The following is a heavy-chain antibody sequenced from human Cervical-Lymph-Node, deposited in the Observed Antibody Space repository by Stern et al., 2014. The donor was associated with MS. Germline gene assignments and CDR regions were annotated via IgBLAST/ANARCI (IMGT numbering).Heavy chain of an antibody. J-gene: IGHJ4*02. CDR1: GYKFLNYW. V-gene: IGHV5-51*01. Sequence: VQLVQSGPELKQPGESLQISCQGSGYKFLNYWVAWVRQVPGKRLEWMGIIFPDDSDTVYSPSSEGQVTFSVDKSITTVYLRWKSLKASDTAVYYCARQFGATSSRLEIWGQGTQVTVTS. D-gene: IGHD3-16*01. CDR2: IFPDDSDT. CDR3: ARQFGATSSRLEI.